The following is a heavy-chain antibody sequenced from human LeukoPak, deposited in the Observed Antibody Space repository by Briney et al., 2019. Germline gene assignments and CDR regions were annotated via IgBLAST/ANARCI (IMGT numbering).Heavy chain of an antibody. CDR2: ISGSGGST. CDR1: GFTFSSYA. Sequence: GGTLRLSCAASGFTFSSYAMSWVRQAPGKGLEWVSAISGSGGSTYYADSVKGRFTISRDNAKNSLYLQMNSLRAEDTAVYYCAELGITMIGGVWGKGTTVTISS. D-gene: IGHD3-10*02. CDR3: AELGITMIGGV. V-gene: IGHV3-23*01. J-gene: IGHJ6*04.